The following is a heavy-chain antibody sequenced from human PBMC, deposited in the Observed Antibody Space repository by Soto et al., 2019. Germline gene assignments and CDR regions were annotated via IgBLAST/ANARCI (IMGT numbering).Heavy chain of an antibody. CDR2: INAGNGNT. V-gene: IGHV1-3*01. CDR1: GYTFTSYA. D-gene: IGHD4-4*01. J-gene: IGHJ6*03. CDR3: ARDNRWVDPVKHRGYYYYMDV. Sequence: QVQLVQSGAEVKKPGASVKVSCKASGYTFTSYAMHWVRQAPGQRLEWMGWINAGNGNTKYSQKFQGRVTITRDTSASTAYMELSSLRSEDTAVYYCARDNRWVDPVKHRGYYYYMDVWGKGTTVTVSS.